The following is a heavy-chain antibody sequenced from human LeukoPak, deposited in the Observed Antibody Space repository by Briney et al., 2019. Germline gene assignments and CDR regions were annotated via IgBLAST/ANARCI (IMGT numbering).Heavy chain of an antibody. CDR3: ARRRVGGSHCFDY. CDR1: GFTFSDYY. CDR2: IRSSDSDI. J-gene: IGHJ4*02. D-gene: IGHD2-15*01. V-gene: IGHV3-11*01. Sequence: GGSLRLSREASGFTFSDYYMSWIRQAPGKGLEWISYIRSSDSDIFYADSVKGRFTISRDDAKNSVYLQMNSLRAEDTAVYFCARRRVGGSHCFDYWGQGTLVTVSS.